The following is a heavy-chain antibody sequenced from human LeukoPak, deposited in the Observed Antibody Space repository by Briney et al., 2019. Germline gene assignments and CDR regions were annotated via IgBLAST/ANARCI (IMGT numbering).Heavy chain of an antibody. Sequence: GGSLRLSCAASGFHFIDYAMSWVRRAPGKGLEWVSGISGAGDSTYYADSVKGRFTISRDNSKNTLYLQMDSLRVDDTAVYYCAKESQPRTFVRVHMDVWGKGTTVIVSS. CDR1: GFHFIDYA. CDR2: ISGAGDST. V-gene: IGHV3-23*01. J-gene: IGHJ6*03. CDR3: AKESQPRTFVRVHMDV. D-gene: IGHD3-10*01.